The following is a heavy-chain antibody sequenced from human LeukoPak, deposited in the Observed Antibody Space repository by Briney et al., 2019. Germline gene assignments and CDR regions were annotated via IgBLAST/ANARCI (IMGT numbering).Heavy chain of an antibody. CDR3: VREGQTTYYFDY. CDR2: INPSDGGT. D-gene: IGHD1-14*01. Sequence: ASVKVSCKASGYSFTNYYMHWVRQAPGQGLEWMGIINPSDGGTSYAQRLQGRVTMTRDTATSTVYMDLRGLTSEDTAVYYCVREGQTTYYFDYWGQGTLVTVSS. CDR1: GYSFTNYY. J-gene: IGHJ4*02. V-gene: IGHV1-46*04.